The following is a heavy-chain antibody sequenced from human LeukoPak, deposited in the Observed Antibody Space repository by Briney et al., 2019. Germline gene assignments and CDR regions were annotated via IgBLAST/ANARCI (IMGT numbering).Heavy chain of an antibody. CDR2: IYDSGDT. D-gene: IGHD4-17*01. J-gene: IGHJ4*02. CDR1: GGSMRSYY. V-gene: IGHV4-59*12. CDR3: ARGADGDYDV. Sequence: SETLSLTCTVSGGSMRSYYWSWIRQPPGKGLEWIGYIYDSGDTNYNPSLKSRVTMSVDTSKNQFSLKLSSVTAADTAVYYCARGADGDYDVWGQGTLVTVSS.